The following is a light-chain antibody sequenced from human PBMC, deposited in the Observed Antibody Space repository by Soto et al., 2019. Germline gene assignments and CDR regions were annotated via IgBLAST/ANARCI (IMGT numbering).Light chain of an antibody. J-gene: IGLJ1*01. CDR3: CSYADSYNGYV. V-gene: IGLV2-11*01. CDR2: DVS. Sequence: QSALTQPRSVSGSPGQSVTISCTGTSSDVGGYNYVSWYQQHPGKAPKLMIYDVSKRPSGVPDRFSGSKSGNTASLTISGLQAEDEADYYCCSYADSYNGYVFGPGTKVTVL. CDR1: SSDVGGYNY.